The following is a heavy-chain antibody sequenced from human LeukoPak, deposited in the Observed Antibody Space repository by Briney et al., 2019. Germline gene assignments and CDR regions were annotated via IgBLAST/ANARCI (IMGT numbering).Heavy chain of an antibody. J-gene: IGHJ4*02. Sequence: AGGSLRLSCAASGFTFSSYAMSWVRQAPGKGLEWVSAISGSGGSTYYADSVKGRFTISRDNSKNTLYLQMNSLRAEDTAVYYCAKAGLVVVPAAMLYWGQGTLVTVSS. V-gene: IGHV3-23*01. D-gene: IGHD2-2*01. CDR2: ISGSGGST. CDR1: GFTFSSYA. CDR3: AKAGLVVVPAAMLY.